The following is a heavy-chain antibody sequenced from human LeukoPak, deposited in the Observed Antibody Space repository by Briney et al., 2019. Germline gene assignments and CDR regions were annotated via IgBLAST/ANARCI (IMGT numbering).Heavy chain of an antibody. J-gene: IGHJ4*02. CDR2: IYTTGST. CDR1: GGSISTSY. V-gene: IGHV4-4*07. CDR3: ARDGTAMVRGVIILQYYFDY. Sequence: SETLSLTCTVSGGSISTSYWSWIRQPAGKGLEWIGRIYTTGSTSYNPSLKSRVTISVDKSENQFSLRLSSVTAADTAVYYCARDGTAMVRGVIILQYYFDYWGQGTLVTVSS. D-gene: IGHD3-10*01.